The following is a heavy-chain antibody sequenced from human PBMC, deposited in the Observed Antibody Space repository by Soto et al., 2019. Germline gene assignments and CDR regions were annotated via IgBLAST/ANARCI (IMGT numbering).Heavy chain of an antibody. V-gene: IGHV3-74*01. CDR2: IKGDGTTI. CDR1: GFTFSDYC. D-gene: IGHD3-3*01. J-gene: IGHJ6*02. Sequence: EVQLVGSGGGQVQPGGSLRLSCAASGFTFSDYCMHWARQVPGKGLVWVSRIKGDGTTINYADSVKGRFTVSRDNAKNTAYLQMNSLRAEDTAVYYCARGIYLKYGMDVWGQGTTVTVSS. CDR3: ARGIYLKYGMDV.